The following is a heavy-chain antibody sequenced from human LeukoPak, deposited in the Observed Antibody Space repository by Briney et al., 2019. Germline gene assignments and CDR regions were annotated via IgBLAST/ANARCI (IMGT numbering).Heavy chain of an antibody. CDR3: ARGTKIDTDDYGDYGADFGSDY. Sequence: GGSLRLSCAASGFTFSSYAMHWVRQAPGKGLEWVAVISYDGSNKYYADSVKGRFTISRDNSKNTLYLQMNSLRAEDTAVYYCARGTKIDTDDYGDYGADFGSDYWGQGTLVTVSS. V-gene: IGHV3-30-3*01. CDR2: ISYDGSNK. J-gene: IGHJ4*02. CDR1: GFTFSSYA. D-gene: IGHD4-17*01.